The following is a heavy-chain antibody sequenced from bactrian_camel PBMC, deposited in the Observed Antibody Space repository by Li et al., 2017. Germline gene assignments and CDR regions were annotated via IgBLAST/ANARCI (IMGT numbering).Heavy chain of an antibody. V-gene: IGHV3S63*01. CDR1: GFTFDDHD. Sequence: HVQLVESGGGSVQAGGSLRLSCAAPGFTFDDHDMGWFRQAHGDGCELVSTISSERSTYYADSVKGRFTISRDNGQNTMYLQMTNLKPEDTAMYYCAAVESSSGSRCYPNWKPDFGYWGHGTQVTVS. CDR2: ISSERST. D-gene: IGHD3*01. J-gene: IGHJ6*01. CDR3: AAVESSSGSRCYPNWKPDFGY.